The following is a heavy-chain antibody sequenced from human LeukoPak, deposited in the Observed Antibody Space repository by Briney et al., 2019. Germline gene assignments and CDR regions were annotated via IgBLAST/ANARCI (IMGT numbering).Heavy chain of an antibody. CDR3: ARGAWYYYDSSGYYTYYFDY. CDR2: IKQDGSEK. J-gene: IGHJ4*02. Sequence: GGSLRLSCAASGFAFSSYWMSWVRQAPGKGLEWVANIKQDGSEKYYADSVKGRFTISRDNAKNSLYLQMNSLRAEDTAVYYCARGAWYYYDSSGYYTYYFDYWGQGTLVTVSS. V-gene: IGHV3-7*01. CDR1: GFAFSSYW. D-gene: IGHD3-22*01.